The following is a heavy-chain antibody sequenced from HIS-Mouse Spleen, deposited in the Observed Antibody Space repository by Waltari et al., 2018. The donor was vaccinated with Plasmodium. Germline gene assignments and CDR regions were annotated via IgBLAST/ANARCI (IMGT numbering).Heavy chain of an antibody. CDR3: ASSWYWYFDL. D-gene: IGHD6-13*01. J-gene: IGHJ2*01. CDR2: IKQDGSEK. V-gene: IGHV3-7*01. Sequence: EVQLVESGGGLVQPGGSLRVSCAASGVPFRSYWMGWVRQAPGKGLEWVANIKQDGSEKYYVDSVKGRFTISRDNAKNSLYLQMNSLRAEDTAVYYCASSWYWYFDLWGRGTLVTVSS. CDR1: GVPFRSYW.